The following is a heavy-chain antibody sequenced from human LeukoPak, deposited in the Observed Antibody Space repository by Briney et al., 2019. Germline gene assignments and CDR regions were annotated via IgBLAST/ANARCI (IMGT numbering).Heavy chain of an antibody. CDR1: GFTFRSFW. J-gene: IGHJ4*02. Sequence: PGGSLRLSCAASGFTFRSFWMTWVRQAPGKGLEWVANIKRDGSEKYYVGSFRGRFTISRDNAKNSVFLQMNSLRAEDTAVYYCARDGSYGSGSPDNWGQGTLVTVSS. CDR3: ARDGSYGSGSPDN. D-gene: IGHD3-10*01. V-gene: IGHV3-7*01. CDR2: IKRDGSEK.